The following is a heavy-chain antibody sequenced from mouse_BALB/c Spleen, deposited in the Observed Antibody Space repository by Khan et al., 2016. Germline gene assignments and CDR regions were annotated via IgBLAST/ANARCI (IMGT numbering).Heavy chain of an antibody. D-gene: IGHD2-4*01. CDR3: ARSPYDYDVGFAY. CDR2: IDPANGTT. CDR1: GFNIKDTY. V-gene: IGHV14-3*02. J-gene: IGHJ3*01. Sequence: VQLQQSGAELVKPGASVKLSCTASGFNIKDTYMHWVKQRPEQGLEWIGRIDPANGTTKYDQKFQGKATITADTSSNTAYLQLSSLTSEDTAVYYCARSPYDYDVGFAYWGQVTLVTVSA.